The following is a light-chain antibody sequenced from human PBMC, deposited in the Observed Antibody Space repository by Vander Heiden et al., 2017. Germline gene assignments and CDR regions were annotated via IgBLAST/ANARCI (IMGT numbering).Light chain of an antibody. V-gene: IGKV3-15*01. CDR3: QQYNNWPPFT. CDR2: GAS. Sequence: EIVMTESPATLSVLPGERATLLCRASQGVSSSLAWYQRKPGQAPRLLIYGASTRATGIPARFSGSGSGTEFTLTISSLQSEDFAVYYCQQYNNWPPFTFGQGTKLEIK. J-gene: IGKJ2*01. CDR1: QGVSSS.